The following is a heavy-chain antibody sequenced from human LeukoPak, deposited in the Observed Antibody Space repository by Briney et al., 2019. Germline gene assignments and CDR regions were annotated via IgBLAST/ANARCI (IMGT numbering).Heavy chain of an antibody. Sequence: TGGSLRLSCAASGFTFSSYSMNWVRQAPGKGLEWVSSISSSSSYIYYADSVKSRFTISRDNAKNSLYLQMNSLRAEDTAVYYCARVLYSSGWLWGQGTLVTVSS. V-gene: IGHV3-21*01. CDR2: ISSSSSYI. CDR1: GFTFSSYS. J-gene: IGHJ4*02. D-gene: IGHD6-19*01. CDR3: ARVLYSSGWL.